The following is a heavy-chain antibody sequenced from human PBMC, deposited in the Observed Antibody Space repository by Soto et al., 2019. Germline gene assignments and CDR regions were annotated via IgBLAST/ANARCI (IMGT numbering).Heavy chain of an antibody. CDR2: INPDNGDT. D-gene: IGHD3-10*01. V-gene: IGHV1-2*02. J-gene: IGHJ4*02. CDR3: TRDRSGANVQY. Sequence: QVQLVQSGAEVREPGASVKVSCKPSGATFSGNFFHWVRQAPGQGLEWMGWINPDNGDTNYAQKFQDRVTMTRDTSISTAYMDLSRLRSDDTAVYFCTRDRSGANVQYWGQGPLVTVSS. CDR1: GATFSGNF.